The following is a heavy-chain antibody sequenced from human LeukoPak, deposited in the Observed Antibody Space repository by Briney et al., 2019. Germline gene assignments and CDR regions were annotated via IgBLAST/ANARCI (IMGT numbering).Heavy chain of an antibody. V-gene: IGHV1-46*01. Sequence: GASVKVSCKASGYTFTSYYLHWVRQAPGQGLEWVGLINPTLGTTTYAQRFQGRATMTRDMSTATVYMGLSRLRSEDTAVYYCAAGSSSSFDYWGQGTLVTVSS. CDR3: AAGSSSSFDY. CDR2: INPTLGTT. J-gene: IGHJ4*02. CDR1: GYTFTSYY. D-gene: IGHD6-6*01.